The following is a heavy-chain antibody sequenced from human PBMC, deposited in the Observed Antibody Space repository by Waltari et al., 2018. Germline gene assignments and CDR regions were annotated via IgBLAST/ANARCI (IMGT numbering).Heavy chain of an antibody. V-gene: IGHV4-34*01. Sequence: QVQLVESGGGVVQPGRSLRLSCAASGFTFSSYGMHWVRQAPGKGLEWLGEINHIGSTNYNPSLKSRVTISVDTSKNQFSLKLSSVTAADTAVYYCARRGPHNAYYYDSSGYPSDAFDIWGQGTMVTVSS. J-gene: IGHJ3*02. CDR3: ARRGPHNAYYYDSSGYPSDAFDI. CDR2: INHIGST. D-gene: IGHD3-22*01. CDR1: GFTFSSYG.